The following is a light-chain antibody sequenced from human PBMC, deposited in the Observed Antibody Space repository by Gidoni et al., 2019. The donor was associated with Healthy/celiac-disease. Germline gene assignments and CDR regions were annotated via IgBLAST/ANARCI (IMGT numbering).Light chain of an antibody. V-gene: IGKV1-39*01. J-gene: IGKJ5*01. Sequence: DIQMTQSPSSLSASVGYRVTITCRASQSISSYLNWYQQKPGKAPKLLIYAASSLQSGVPSRFSGSGSRTDFTLTISSLQPEDFATYYCQQSYSTLLTFGQGTRLEIK. CDR1: QSISSY. CDR3: QQSYSTLLT. CDR2: AAS.